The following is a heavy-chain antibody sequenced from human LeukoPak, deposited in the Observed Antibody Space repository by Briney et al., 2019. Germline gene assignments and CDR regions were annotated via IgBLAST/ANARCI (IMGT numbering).Heavy chain of an antibody. CDR1: GFTFSSYA. CDR3: ARAGYYGSGSLMEDAFDI. CDR2: ISYDGSNK. D-gene: IGHD3-10*01. V-gene: IGHV3-30-3*01. J-gene: IGHJ3*02. Sequence: PGGSLRLSCAASGFTFSSYAMHWVRQAPGKGLEWVAVISYDGSNKYYADSVKGRFTISRDNSKNTLYLQMNGLRAEDTAVYYCARAGYYGSGSLMEDAFDIWGQGTMVTVSS.